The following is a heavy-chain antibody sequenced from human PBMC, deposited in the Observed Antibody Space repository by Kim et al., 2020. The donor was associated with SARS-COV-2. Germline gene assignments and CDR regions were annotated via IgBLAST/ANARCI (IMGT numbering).Heavy chain of an antibody. Sequence: YNPSLKSRVTISVDTSKNQFSLKLSSVTAADTAVYYCARGHSSSPYYFDYWGQGTLVTVSS. D-gene: IGHD6-13*01. CDR3: ARGHSSSPYYFDY. J-gene: IGHJ4*02. V-gene: IGHV4-34*01.